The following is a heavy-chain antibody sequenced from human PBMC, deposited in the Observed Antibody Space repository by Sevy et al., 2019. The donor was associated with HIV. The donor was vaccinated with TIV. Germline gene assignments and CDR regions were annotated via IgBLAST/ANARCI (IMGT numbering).Heavy chain of an antibody. CDR2: IPYDGGSK. D-gene: IGHD6-13*01. J-gene: IGHJ4*02. Sequence: GGSLRLSCAASGFTFNTYAMHWVRQAPGKGLEWVAFIPYDGGSKYYADSVKGRFTISRDNSKNTLYLQMISLRPEDSAIYYCARGRAIAAAGTLDYWGQGTLVTVSS. CDR3: ARGRAIAAAGTLDY. CDR1: GFTFNTYA. V-gene: IGHV3-30-3*01.